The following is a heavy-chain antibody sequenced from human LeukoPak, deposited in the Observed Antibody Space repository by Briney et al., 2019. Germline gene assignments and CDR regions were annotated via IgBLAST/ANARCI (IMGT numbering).Heavy chain of an antibody. CDR2: INHSGST. CDR3: ARRKIAVAGRIIDY. D-gene: IGHD6-19*01. V-gene: IGHV4-34*01. Sequence: SETLSLTCAVYGGSFSGYYWSWIRQPPGKGLEWIGEINHSGSTNYNPSLKSRVTISVDTSKNQFSLRLSSVTAADTAVYYCARRKIAVAGRIIDYWGQGTLVTVSS. J-gene: IGHJ4*02. CDR1: GGSFSGYY.